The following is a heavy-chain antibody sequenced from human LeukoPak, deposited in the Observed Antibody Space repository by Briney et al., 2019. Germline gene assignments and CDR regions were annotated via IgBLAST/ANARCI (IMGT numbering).Heavy chain of an antibody. CDR1: GFTFSSYG. CDR3: AKSQDQLLVYYFDY. V-gene: IGHV3-30*02. D-gene: IGHD2-2*01. CDR2: IRYDGSNK. J-gene: IGHJ4*02. Sequence: GGSLRLSCSASGFTFSSYGMRWVRQAPGEGLKWVAFIRYDGSNKYYADSVKGRFTISRDNSKNTLYLQMNSLRAEDTAVYYCAKSQDQLLVYYFDYWGQGTLVTVSS.